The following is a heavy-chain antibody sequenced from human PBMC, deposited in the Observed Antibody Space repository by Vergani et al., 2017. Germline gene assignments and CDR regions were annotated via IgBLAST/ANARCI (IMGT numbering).Heavy chain of an antibody. Sequence: QVQLQESGPGLVKPSETLSLTCTVSGGSVSSGSYYWSWIRQPPGKGLEWIGRIYTSGSTNYNPSLKSRVTMSVDTSKNQFSLKLSSVTAADTAVYYCAREMYYYGSGSHKFDYWGQGTLVTVSS. D-gene: IGHD3-10*01. CDR3: AREMYYYGSGSHKFDY. CDR1: GGSVSSGSYY. CDR2: IYTSGST. V-gene: IGHV4-61*01. J-gene: IGHJ4*02.